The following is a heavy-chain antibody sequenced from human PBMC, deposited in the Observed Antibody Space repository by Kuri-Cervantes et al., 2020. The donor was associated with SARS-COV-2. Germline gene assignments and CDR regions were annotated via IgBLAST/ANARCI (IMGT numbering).Heavy chain of an antibody. Sequence: SETLSLTCTVSGGSISSGDYYWSWIRQPPGKGLEWIGYIYYSGSTYYNPSLKSRVTISVDTSKNQFSLKLSSVTAADTAVYYCARDLPSDYTYYYYYMDAWGKGTTVTVSS. CDR2: IYYSGST. D-gene: IGHD4/OR15-4a*01. J-gene: IGHJ6*03. CDR1: GGSISSGDYY. V-gene: IGHV4-30-4*08. CDR3: ARDLPSDYTYYYYYMDA.